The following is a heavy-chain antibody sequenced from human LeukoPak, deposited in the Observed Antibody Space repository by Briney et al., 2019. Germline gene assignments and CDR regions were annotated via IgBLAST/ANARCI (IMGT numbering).Heavy chain of an antibody. CDR3: AKDRHYYDSSGYLGY. D-gene: IGHD3-22*01. V-gene: IGHV3-30*18. J-gene: IGHJ4*02. CDR2: TSYDGSNK. CDR1: GFTFSSYG. Sequence: GGSLRLSCAASGFTFSSYGMHWVRQAPGKGLEWVAVTSYDGSNKYYADSVKGRFTISRDNSKNTLYLQMNSLRAEDTAVYYCAKDRHYYDSSGYLGYWGQGTLVTVSS.